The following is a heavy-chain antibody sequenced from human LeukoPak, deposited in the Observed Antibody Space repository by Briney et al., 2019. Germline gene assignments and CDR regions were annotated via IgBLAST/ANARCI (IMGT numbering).Heavy chain of an antibody. J-gene: IGHJ4*02. CDR2: ISGSGGST. D-gene: IGHD2-2*01. V-gene: IGHV3-23*01. CDR3: ANEPRYCSSTSCFRTDY. CDR1: GLTFSSYA. Sequence: GGSLRLSCAASGLTFSSYAMTWVRQAPGKGLEWVSSISGSGGSTYYADSVKGRFTFSRDNSKNTLYLQMNSLRAEDTAVYYCANEPRYCSSTSCFRTDYWGQGTLVTVSS.